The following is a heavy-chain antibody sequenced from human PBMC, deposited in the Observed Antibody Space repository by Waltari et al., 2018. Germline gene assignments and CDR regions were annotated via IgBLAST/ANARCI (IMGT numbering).Heavy chain of an antibody. CDR2: ISWNSGSI. D-gene: IGHD3-9*01. CDR3: AKVPHYDMLTGYHGGFDY. V-gene: IGHV3-9*01. CDR1: GFTFDDYA. Sequence: EVQLVESGGGLVQPGRSLRLSCAASGFTFDDYAMHWVRQAPGKGLEWVSGISWNSGSIGNADSVKGRFTISRDNAKNSLYLQMNSLRAEDTALYYCAKVPHYDMLTGYHGGFDYWGQGTLVTVSS. J-gene: IGHJ4*02.